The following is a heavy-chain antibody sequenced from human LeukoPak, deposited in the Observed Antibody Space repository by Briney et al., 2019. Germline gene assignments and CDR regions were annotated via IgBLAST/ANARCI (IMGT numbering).Heavy chain of an antibody. CDR2: IYPGDSDT. D-gene: IGHD6-13*01. J-gene: IGHJ5*02. CDR1: GYSFTSYW. CDR3: ARLPFAAAGIGGWFDP. Sequence: GESLKISCNGSGYSFTSYWIGWVRQMPGKGLEWMGIIYPGDSDTRYSPSFQGQVTISADKSISTAYLQWSSLKASDTAMYYCARLPFAAAGIGGWFDPWGQGTLVTVSS. V-gene: IGHV5-51*01.